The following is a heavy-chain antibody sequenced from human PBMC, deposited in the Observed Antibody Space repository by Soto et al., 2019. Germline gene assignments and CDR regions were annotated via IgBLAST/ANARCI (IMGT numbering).Heavy chain of an antibody. V-gene: IGHV1-46*01. CDR2: INPSGGST. Sequence: ASVKVSCKASGYTFTSYYMHWVRQAPGQGLEWMGIINPSGGSTSYAQKFQGRVTMTRDTSTSTVYMELSSLRSEDTAVYYCARAHPNYYDSSGYPDYWGQGTLVTVSS. J-gene: IGHJ4*02. CDR1: GYTFTSYY. CDR3: ARAHPNYYDSSGYPDY. D-gene: IGHD3-22*01.